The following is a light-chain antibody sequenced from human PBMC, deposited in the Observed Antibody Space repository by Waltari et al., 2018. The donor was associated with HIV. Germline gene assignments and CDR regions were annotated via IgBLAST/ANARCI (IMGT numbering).Light chain of an antibody. Sequence: QAVLTQPPSASGTPGQRVPISCSGSSSHIGSDFVYWYQQLPGTAPKLLISSNDQRPSGVPHRFSGSKAGTSASLAISGLRSEDEADYYCTTWDSSVTAWVFCGGTKLTVL. CDR2: SND. V-gene: IGLV1-47*02. J-gene: IGLJ3*02. CDR1: SSHIGSDF. CDR3: TTWDSSVTAWV.